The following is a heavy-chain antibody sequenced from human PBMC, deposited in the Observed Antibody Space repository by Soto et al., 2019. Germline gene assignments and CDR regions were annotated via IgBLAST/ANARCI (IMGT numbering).Heavy chain of an antibody. J-gene: IGHJ4*02. V-gene: IGHV1-18*01. CDR2: ISAYNGNT. Sequence: QVQLVQSGGEVKKPGASVKVHCKASGYTFTDYGISWVRQAPGQGLEWMGWISAYNGNTNYAQRFQGRVTMTTDTSTNTAYMDLMSLRSDDTAVYYCARDRPSRHFGDYELSHWGQGTLVTVSS. D-gene: IGHD4-17*01. CDR1: GYTFTDYG. CDR3: ARDRPSRHFGDYELSH.